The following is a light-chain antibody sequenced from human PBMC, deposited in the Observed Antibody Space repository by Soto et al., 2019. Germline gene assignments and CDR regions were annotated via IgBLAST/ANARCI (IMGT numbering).Light chain of an antibody. J-gene: IGKJ2*01. Sequence: DIVMTQSPDSLAVSLGERATINCKSSQSVLYSSNNKNYLAWYQQKPGQPPKLLIYWASTRESGVPDRFSGSGSGTDFTLTISSLLAEDVAVYYCHKYYSTPPTFGQGTKLEIK. CDR1: QSVLYSSNNKNY. CDR3: HKYYSTPPT. V-gene: IGKV4-1*01. CDR2: WAS.